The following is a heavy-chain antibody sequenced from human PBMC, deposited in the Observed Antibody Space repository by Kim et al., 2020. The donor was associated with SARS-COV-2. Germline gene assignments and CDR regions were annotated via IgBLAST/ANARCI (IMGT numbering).Heavy chain of an antibody. Sequence: GGSLRLSCAASGFTFSNYAMTWVRQAPGKGLEWVSTINSTGTGTSYAHSVKGRFTISRDNSKDTLYLQMNSLSADDTAVYQRAKSFAINSGSHFLSFDS. CDR2: INSTGTGT. V-gene: IGHV3-23*01. CDR3: AKSFAINSGSHFLSFDS. CDR1: GFTFSNYA. J-gene: IGHJ4*01. D-gene: IGHD1-26*01.